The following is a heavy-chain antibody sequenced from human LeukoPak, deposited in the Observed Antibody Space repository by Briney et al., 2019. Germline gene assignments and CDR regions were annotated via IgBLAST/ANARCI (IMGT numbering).Heavy chain of an antibody. CDR3: ARGSTTAEY. CDR1: GASISSHH. J-gene: IGHJ4*02. V-gene: IGHV4-59*11. D-gene: IGHD4-17*01. Sequence: PSETLSLTCSVSGASISSHHWSWIRQPPGKRLEWIGYLDYSGSTNYNPSLKSRVTISVDTSKSQFYLKLTSVTAADTAVYHCARGSTTAEYWGQGTLVTVSS. CDR2: LDYSGST.